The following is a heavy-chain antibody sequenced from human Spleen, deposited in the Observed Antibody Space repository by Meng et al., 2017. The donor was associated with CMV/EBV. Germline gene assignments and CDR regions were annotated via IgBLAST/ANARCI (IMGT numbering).Heavy chain of an antibody. Sequence: SETLSLTCTVSGGSISNSAYYWGWVRQPPGKGLEWIGSIYYIGNTEQNPSLRSRVIISVDRSQNQFSLDVKSVTVADTAVYYCARDVAATYYFDYWGQGTLVTVSS. D-gene: IGHD6-13*01. CDR3: ARDVAATYYFDY. CDR2: IYYIGNT. J-gene: IGHJ4*02. CDR1: GGSISNSAYY. V-gene: IGHV4-39*07.